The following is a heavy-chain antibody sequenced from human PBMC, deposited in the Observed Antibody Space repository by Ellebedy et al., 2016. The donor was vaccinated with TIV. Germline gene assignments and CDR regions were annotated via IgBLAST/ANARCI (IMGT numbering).Heavy chain of an antibody. V-gene: IGHV3-23*01. CDR2: IGTGGNT. D-gene: IGHD1-14*01. CDR3: ARGRSGTYIHHAFDY. Sequence: PGGSLRLSCAASGFTFTTYAMHWVRQAPGKGLEWVSGIGTGGNTFYADSVRGRFTISRDNSKNTLYLQMNSLRVEDTAIYYCARGRSGTYIHHAFDYWGQGILVTVSS. J-gene: IGHJ4*02. CDR1: GFTFTTYA.